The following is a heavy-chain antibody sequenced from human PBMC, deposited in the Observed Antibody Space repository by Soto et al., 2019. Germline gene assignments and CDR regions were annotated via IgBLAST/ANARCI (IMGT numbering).Heavy chain of an antibody. V-gene: IGHV1-69*13. CDR1: GGTFSSYA. CDR3: ARVLGCSSTSCYVRGMDV. J-gene: IGHJ6*02. Sequence: EASVKVSCKASGGTFSSYAISWVRQAPGQGLEWMGGIIPIFGTANYAQKFQGRVTITADESTSTAYMELSSLRSEDTAVYYCARVLGCSSTSCYVRGMDVWGQGTTVTVSS. CDR2: IIPIFGTA. D-gene: IGHD2-2*01.